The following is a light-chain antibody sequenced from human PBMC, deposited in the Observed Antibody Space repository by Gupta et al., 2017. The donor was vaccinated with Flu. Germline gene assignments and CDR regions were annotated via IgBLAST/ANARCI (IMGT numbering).Light chain of an antibody. CDR1: ALPKQY. V-gene: IGLV3-25*02. Sequence: SYELTQPPSVSVTPGQTGRITCSGDALPKQYAYWYQQRPGQAPALVIHTDNKRPSGIPERFSSSSSGTIVTLTISGVQAEDEADYYCQSADNSGAWVFGGGTKLTVL. J-gene: IGLJ3*02. CDR2: TDN. CDR3: QSADNSGAWV.